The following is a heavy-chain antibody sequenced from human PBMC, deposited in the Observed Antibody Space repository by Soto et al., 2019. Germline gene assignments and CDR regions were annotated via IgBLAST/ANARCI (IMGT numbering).Heavy chain of an antibody. Sequence: GESLKISCEGSGYTFAIYWIGWVRQMPGRGLEWVGIIYPGDSDTRYSPSFQGQVIISADKSINTAYLQWTSLKASDTATYYCARLRGASADPRPLGHYYSYMDAWGKGTTVTVSS. J-gene: IGHJ6*03. V-gene: IGHV5-51*01. CDR3: ARLRGASADPRPLGHYYSYMDA. CDR2: IYPGDSDT. CDR1: GYTFAIYW. D-gene: IGHD6-13*01.